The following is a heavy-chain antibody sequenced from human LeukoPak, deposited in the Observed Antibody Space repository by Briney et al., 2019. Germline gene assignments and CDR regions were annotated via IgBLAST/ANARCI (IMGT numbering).Heavy chain of an antibody. V-gene: IGHV3-9*01. J-gene: IGHJ4*02. CDR2: ISWNSGSI. CDR3: AKDMGYYYDSSGYSLGN. Sequence: PGRSLRLSCAASGFNLDDYAMHWVRQAPGKGLEWVSGISWNSGSIGYADSVKGRFTISKDNAKNSVYLQMNGLRAEDTAFYYCAKDMGYYYDSSGYSLGNWGQGTLVTVSS. D-gene: IGHD3-22*01. CDR1: GFNLDDYA.